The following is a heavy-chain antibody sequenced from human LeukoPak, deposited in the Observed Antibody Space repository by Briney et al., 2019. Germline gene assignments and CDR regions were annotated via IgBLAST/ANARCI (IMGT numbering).Heavy chain of an antibody. V-gene: IGHV4-59*01. CDR3: ARDRPGSYWYFDL. D-gene: IGHD3-10*01. J-gene: IGHJ2*01. CDR2: IYYLGST. CDR1: GGSISSYY. Sequence: SETLSLTCTVSGGSISSYYWSWIRQPPGKGLEWVGHIYYLGSTNYNPSLKSRVTISIDTSKNYFSLKLNSVITADTAVYYCARDRPGSYWYFDLWGRGTLVTVSS.